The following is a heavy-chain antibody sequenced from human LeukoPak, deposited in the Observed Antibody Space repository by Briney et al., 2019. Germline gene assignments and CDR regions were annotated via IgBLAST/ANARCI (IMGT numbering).Heavy chain of an antibody. V-gene: IGHV1-2*02. J-gene: IGHJ5*02. CDR2: INPNSGGT. Sequence: ASVKVSCKASGYTFTGYYMQWVRQAPGQGLEWMGWINPNSGGTNYAQKFQGRVTMTRDTSISTAYMELSSLRSEDTAVYYCASVYCSSTSCYEAYWFDPWGQGTLVTVSS. CDR3: ASVYCSSTSCYEAYWFDP. CDR1: GYTFTGYY. D-gene: IGHD2-2*01.